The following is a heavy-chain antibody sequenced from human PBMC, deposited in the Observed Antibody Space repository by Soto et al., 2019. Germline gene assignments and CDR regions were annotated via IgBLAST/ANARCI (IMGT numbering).Heavy chain of an antibody. Sequence: EVQLLESGGGLVQPGGSLRLSCAASGFTFSSYAMSWVRQAPGKGLEWVSAISGSGGSTYYADSVKGRFTISRDNSKNTLYLQMNSLRAEDTAVYYCAKDFVIAVAGTFVPDAFDIWGQGTMVTVSS. CDR2: ISGSGGST. D-gene: IGHD6-19*01. CDR3: AKDFVIAVAGTFVPDAFDI. V-gene: IGHV3-23*01. CDR1: GFTFSSYA. J-gene: IGHJ3*02.